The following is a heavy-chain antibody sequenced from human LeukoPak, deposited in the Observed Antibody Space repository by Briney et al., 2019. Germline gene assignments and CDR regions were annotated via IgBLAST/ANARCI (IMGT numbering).Heavy chain of an antibody. CDR3: ARELGSGYDYYFDY. V-gene: IGHV4-30-4*01. Sequence: SETLSLTCTVSGGSISSGDYYWSWIRQPPGTGLEWIGYIYYSGSTYYNPSLKSRVTISVDTSKNQFSLKLSSVTAADTAVYYCARELGSGYDYYFDYWGQGTLVTVSS. J-gene: IGHJ4*02. CDR2: IYYSGST. CDR1: GGSISSGDYY. D-gene: IGHD3-22*01.